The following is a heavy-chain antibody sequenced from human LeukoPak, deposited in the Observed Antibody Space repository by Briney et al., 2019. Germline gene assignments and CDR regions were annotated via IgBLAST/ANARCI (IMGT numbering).Heavy chain of an antibody. V-gene: IGHV5-51*01. D-gene: IGHD1-26*01. Sequence: GESLQISCKGSGYSFTSYWIGWVRPVPGKGLEWMGIVYPGDSDTRYSPSFQGQVTISADKSISTAYLQWSSLKASDTAMYYCARSPSGMHWFDPWGLGTLVTVSS. CDR2: VYPGDSDT. J-gene: IGHJ5*02. CDR3: ARSPSGMHWFDP. CDR1: GYSFTSYW.